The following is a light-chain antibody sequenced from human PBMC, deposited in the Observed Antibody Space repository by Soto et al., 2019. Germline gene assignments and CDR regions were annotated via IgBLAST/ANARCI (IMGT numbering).Light chain of an antibody. J-gene: IGLJ1*01. Sequence: QSVLTQPPSASGTPGQRVTISCSGSSSNIGSNYVYWYQQLPGTAPKLLIYRNNQRPSWVPDRFSGSTSATSASLAISGLRSEDEEDYYCAAWDDSLSGRNYVFGTGTKLTVL. CDR3: AAWDDSLSGRNYV. CDR2: RNN. CDR1: SSNIGSNY. V-gene: IGLV1-47*01.